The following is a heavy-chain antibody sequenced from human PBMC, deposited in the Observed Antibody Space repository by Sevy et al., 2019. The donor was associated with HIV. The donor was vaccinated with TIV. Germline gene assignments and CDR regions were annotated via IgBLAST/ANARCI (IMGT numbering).Heavy chain of an antibody. CDR1: GFTFSSYA. CDR2: ISGSGGST. J-gene: IGHJ3*02. D-gene: IGHD3-22*01. V-gene: IGHV3-23*01. Sequence: GGSLRLSCAASGFTFSSYAISWVRQAPGKGLEWVSAISGSGGSTYYADSVKGRFTISRDNSKNTLYLQMNSLRAEDTAVYYCAKDFPLHYDSSGYYYKDAFDIWGQGTMVTVSS. CDR3: AKDFPLHYDSSGYYYKDAFDI.